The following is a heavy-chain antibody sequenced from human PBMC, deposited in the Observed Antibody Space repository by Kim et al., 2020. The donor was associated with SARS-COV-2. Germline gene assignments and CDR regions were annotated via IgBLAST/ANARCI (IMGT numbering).Heavy chain of an antibody. CDR3: TAVKPMLELFYGDI. V-gene: IGHV3-23*01. Sequence: GGSLRLSCAASGFTFSSYYMSWVRQAPGKGLEWVSVIYGSGGRNYSAAVVEGCIITRRNTYKTPQYLIINRMTAEATAVYYSTAVKPMLELFYGDI. CDR2: IYGSGGRN. CDR1: GFTFSSYY. D-gene: IGHD3-3*01. J-gene: IGHJ3*02.